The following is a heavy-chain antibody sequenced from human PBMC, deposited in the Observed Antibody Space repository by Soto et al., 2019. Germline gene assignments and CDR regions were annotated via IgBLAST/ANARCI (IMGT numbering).Heavy chain of an antibody. V-gene: IGHV3-30*18. J-gene: IGHJ6*02. CDR1: GFTFSSYG. D-gene: IGHD3-16*02. CDR3: AKRLGELSYDYDGMDV. CDR2: ISYDGSNK. Sequence: QVQLVESGGGVVQPGRSLRLSCAASGFTFSSYGMHWVRQAPGKGLEWVAVISYDGSNKYYADSVKGRFTISRDNSKNTLYLQMNSLRAEDTAVYDCAKRLGELSYDYDGMDVWVQGTKVTVSS.